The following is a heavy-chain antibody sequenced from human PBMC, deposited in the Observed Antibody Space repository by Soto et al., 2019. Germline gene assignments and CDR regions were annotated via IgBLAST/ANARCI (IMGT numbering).Heavy chain of an antibody. CDR2: IYYSGST. CDR1: GDRSVGRECR. D-gene: IGHD3-10*01. Sequence: TCTGSGDRSVGRECRLRWTRHHSGKGLVWIGSIYYSGSTYYNPSLRSRVTISVDTSKNQFSLKLSSVTAADTAVYYSANRVRGVTYYFDYCGQGTLLTLSS. CDR3: ANRVRGVTYYFDY. J-gene: IGHJ4*02. V-gene: IGHV4-39*01.